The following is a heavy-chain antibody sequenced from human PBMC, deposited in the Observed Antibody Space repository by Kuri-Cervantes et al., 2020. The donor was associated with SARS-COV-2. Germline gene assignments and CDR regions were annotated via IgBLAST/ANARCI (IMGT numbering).Heavy chain of an antibody. Sequence: GESLKISCAASGFTFSSYWMSWVRQAPGKGLEWVANIKQDGSEKYYVDSVKGRFTISRDNAKNSLYLQMNSLRAEDTAVYYCARSLYDSSGYYPDYWGQGTLVTVSS. CDR2: IKQDGSEK. V-gene: IGHV3-7*03. CDR3: ARSLYDSSGYYPDY. D-gene: IGHD3-22*01. CDR1: GFTFSSYW. J-gene: IGHJ4*02.